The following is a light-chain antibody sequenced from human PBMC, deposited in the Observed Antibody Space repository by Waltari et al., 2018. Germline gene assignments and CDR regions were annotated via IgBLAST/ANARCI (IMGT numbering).Light chain of an antibody. CDR3: QTWGTGFQV. V-gene: IGLV4-69*01. J-gene: IGLJ3*02. CDR2: VNSDGSH. Sequence: LVLTQSPSASASLGASVTLTCSLPGEYSAYAIACPQHLPLKGPRYLMTVNSDGSHKKGDGISDRFSGSSSDLDRYLIISRLQSDDEAEYFCQTWGTGFQVFGTGTKLTVL. CDR1: GEYSAYA.